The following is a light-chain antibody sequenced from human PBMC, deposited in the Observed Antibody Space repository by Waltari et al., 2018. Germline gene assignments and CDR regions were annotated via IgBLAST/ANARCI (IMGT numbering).Light chain of an antibody. CDR3: QQYNSYSRT. Sequence: DIQMTQSPSTLSASVGDRVPIPCRASQSISSWLAWYQQKPGKAPKLLIYKASSLESGVPSRFSGSGSGTEFTLTISSLQPDDFATYYCQQYNSYSRTFGQGTKVDIK. J-gene: IGKJ1*01. CDR2: KAS. CDR1: QSISSW. V-gene: IGKV1-5*03.